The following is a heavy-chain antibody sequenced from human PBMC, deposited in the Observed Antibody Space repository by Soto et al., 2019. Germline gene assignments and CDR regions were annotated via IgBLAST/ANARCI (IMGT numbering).Heavy chain of an antibody. Sequence: SVKVSCKASGGTFSSYAISWVRQAPGQGLEWMGGIIPIFGTANYAQKFQGRVTITADESTSTAYMELSSLRSEDTAVYYCARGEVATMGSAFFDYWGQGTLVTVSS. CDR1: GGTFSSYA. CDR3: ARGEVATMGSAFFDY. D-gene: IGHD5-12*01. V-gene: IGHV1-69*13. CDR2: IIPIFGTA. J-gene: IGHJ4*02.